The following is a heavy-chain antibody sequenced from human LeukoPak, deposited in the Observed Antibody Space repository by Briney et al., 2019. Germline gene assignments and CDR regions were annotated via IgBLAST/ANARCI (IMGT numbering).Heavy chain of an antibody. Sequence: GGSLRLSCATSGFTFSSYGMHWVRQAPGKGLEWVAVIWYDGSNIHYADSVQGRFTISRDSSKNMLHLQMNSLRAEDTGVYYCANNGVSPNYYYGMNVWGQGTTVTVSS. V-gene: IGHV3-33*06. D-gene: IGHD2-8*01. CDR3: ANNGVSPNYYYGMNV. J-gene: IGHJ6*02. CDR1: GFTFSSYG. CDR2: IWYDGSNI.